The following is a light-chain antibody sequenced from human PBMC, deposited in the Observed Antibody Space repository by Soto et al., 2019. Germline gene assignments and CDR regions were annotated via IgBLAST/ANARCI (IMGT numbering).Light chain of an antibody. CDR3: CSYTSFSTYV. J-gene: IGLJ1*01. V-gene: IGLV2-14*03. Sequence: QSAVTQPDSVSGSPGQSITISCTGTSSDVGRYNYVSWYQQHPGKAPKLILYDVSNRPSGVSDRFFGSKADNTATLTVSGLQAEDEADYYCCSYTSFSTYVFGTGTKLTVL. CDR2: DVS. CDR1: SSDVGRYNY.